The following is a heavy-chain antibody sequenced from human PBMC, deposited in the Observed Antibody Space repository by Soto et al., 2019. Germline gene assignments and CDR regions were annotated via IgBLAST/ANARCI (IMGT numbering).Heavy chain of an antibody. Sequence: QVQLVQSGAEVKKPGASVKVSCKASGYTFTSYAMHWVRQAPGQRLEWMGWINAGNGNTKYSRKFQGRVTITRDTSASTAYMELSSLRSEDTAVYYCARVIGGWYYFDYWGQGTLVTVSS. CDR2: INAGNGNT. D-gene: IGHD6-19*01. J-gene: IGHJ4*02. V-gene: IGHV1-3*01. CDR3: ARVIGGWYYFDY. CDR1: GYTFTSYA.